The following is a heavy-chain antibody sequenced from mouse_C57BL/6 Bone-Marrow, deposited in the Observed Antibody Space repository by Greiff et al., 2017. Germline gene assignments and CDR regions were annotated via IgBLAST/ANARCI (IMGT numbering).Heavy chain of an antibody. CDR3: ARSRCYWYFDV. Sequence: VQLQQSGAELVRPGSSVKMSCKTSGYTFTSYGITWVKQRPGQGLEWIGYIYLGNGYTEYNEKFKGKATLTSDTSSSTAYMQLSSLTSEDSAIYFCARSRCYWYFDVWGTGTTVTVSS. CDR1: GYTFTSYG. CDR2: IYLGNGYT. J-gene: IGHJ1*03. V-gene: IGHV1-58*01.